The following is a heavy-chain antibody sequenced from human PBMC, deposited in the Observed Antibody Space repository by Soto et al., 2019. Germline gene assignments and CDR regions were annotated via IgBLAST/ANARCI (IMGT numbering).Heavy chain of an antibody. D-gene: IGHD2-21*01. CDR3: GKPHGYVSGRNPHFCVVF. CDR1: GFTFNRYA. CDR2: ISFGGSDS. V-gene: IGHV3-30*09. Sequence: GGSLRLSCAASGFTFNRYAMHWVRQAPGKGLEWVAFISFGGSDSYYADSVKGRFALSRDNSKNTMYLEMNSLRPEDTAVYYCGKPHGYVSGRNPHFCVVFWGQGTVVTVSS. J-gene: IGHJ4*03.